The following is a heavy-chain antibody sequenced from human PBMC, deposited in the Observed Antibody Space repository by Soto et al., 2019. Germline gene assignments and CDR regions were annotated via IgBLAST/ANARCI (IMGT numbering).Heavy chain of an antibody. J-gene: IGHJ3*02. CDR2: IYPGDSDT. Sequence: GESLKISCKGSGYSFTSYWIGWVRQMPGKGLEWMGIIYPGDSDTRYSPSFQGQVTISADKSISTAYLQWSSLKASDTAMYYCASLVAAAAPIGDDAFDIWGQGTMVTVSS. CDR1: GYSFTSYW. CDR3: ASLVAAAAPIGDDAFDI. D-gene: IGHD6-13*01. V-gene: IGHV5-51*01.